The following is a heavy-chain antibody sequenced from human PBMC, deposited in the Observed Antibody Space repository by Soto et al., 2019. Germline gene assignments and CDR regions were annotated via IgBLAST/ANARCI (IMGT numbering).Heavy chain of an antibody. Sequence: EVQLVESGGGLVRPGGSLRLSCAASGFTFSYYWMHWVRQAPGKGLVWVSRIHSDGSSTTYADFVKGRFIISRDNARNTVDWQVTSVRVDDTAVYYCARGDRGAFDLWGQGTVVTVSS. CDR2: IHSDGSST. V-gene: IGHV3-74*01. J-gene: IGHJ3*01. CDR3: ARGDRGAFDL. D-gene: IGHD1-26*01. CDR1: GFTFSYYW.